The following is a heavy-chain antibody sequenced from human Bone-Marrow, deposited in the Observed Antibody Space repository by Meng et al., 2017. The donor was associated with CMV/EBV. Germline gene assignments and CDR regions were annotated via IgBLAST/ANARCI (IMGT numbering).Heavy chain of an antibody. Sequence: SVKVSCKASGGTFSSYAISWVLQAPGQGLEWMGGIIPIFGTANYAQKFQGRVTITTDESTSTAYMELSSLRSEDTAVYYCADHSSSSRKGTIDYYYYGMDVWGQGTTVTVSS. CDR2: IIPIFGTA. CDR3: ADHSSSSRKGTIDYYYYGMDV. V-gene: IGHV1-69*05. J-gene: IGHJ6*02. D-gene: IGHD6-6*01. CDR1: GGTFSSYA.